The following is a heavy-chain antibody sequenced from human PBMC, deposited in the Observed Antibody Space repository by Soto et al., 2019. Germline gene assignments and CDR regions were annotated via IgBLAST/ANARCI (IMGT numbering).Heavy chain of an antibody. D-gene: IGHD3-10*01. CDR1: GGSFSGYY. CDR2: INHSGST. J-gene: IGHJ6*02. Sequence: PSETLSLTCAVYGGSFSGYYWSWIRQPPGKGLEWIGEINHSGSTNYNPSLKSRVTISVDTSKNQFSLKLSSVTAADTAVYYCARDRSKRTPYYGSGSYYKDYYYYGMDVWGQGTTVTVSS. V-gene: IGHV4-34*01. CDR3: ARDRSKRTPYYGSGSYYKDYYYYGMDV.